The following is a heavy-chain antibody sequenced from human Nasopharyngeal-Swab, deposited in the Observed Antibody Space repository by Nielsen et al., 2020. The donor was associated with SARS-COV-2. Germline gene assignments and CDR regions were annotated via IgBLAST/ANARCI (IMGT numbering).Heavy chain of an antibody. D-gene: IGHD3-10*01. CDR1: GFSLNTSGMC. V-gene: IGHV2-70*01. CDR2: IDWDEDK. CDR3: ARNPPRGRGFDF. J-gene: IGHJ4*02. Sequence: SGPTLVKPTQTLTLTCTFSGFSLNTSGMCLTWIRQPPGKALEWLALIDWDEDKYYSTSLKTRLTISKDTSKNQVVLTMTNMDQADTATYYCARNPPRGRGFDFWGQGILVTVSS.